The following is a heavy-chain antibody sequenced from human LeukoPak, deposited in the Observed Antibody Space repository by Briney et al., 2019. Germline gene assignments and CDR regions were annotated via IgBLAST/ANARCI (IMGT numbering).Heavy chain of an antibody. J-gene: IGHJ6*02. CDR2: IIPIFGTA. Sequence: GSSVKVSCKASGGTFSSYAISWVRQAPGQGLEWMGGIIPIFGTANYAQKFQGRVTITADESTSTAYMELSSLRSEDTAVYYCARDSDPDIEVVPAAKCGMDVWGQGTTVTVSS. CDR3: ARDSDPDIEVVPAAKCGMDV. D-gene: IGHD2-2*01. CDR1: GGTFSSYA. V-gene: IGHV1-69*01.